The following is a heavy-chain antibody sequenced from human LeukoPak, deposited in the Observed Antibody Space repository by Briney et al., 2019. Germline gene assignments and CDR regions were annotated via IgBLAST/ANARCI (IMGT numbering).Heavy chain of an antibody. V-gene: IGHV4-39*01. CDR2: IYYSGST. CDR1: GGSFSGYY. CDR3: ARLLHYGSGSYFDF. D-gene: IGHD3-10*01. J-gene: IGHJ5*01. Sequence: PSETLSLTCAVYGGSFSGYYWGWIRQPPGKGLEWIGSIYYSGSTCYNPSLKSRVTISVDTSKNQFSLKLSSVTAADTAVYYCARLLHYGSGSYFDFWGQGTLVTVSS.